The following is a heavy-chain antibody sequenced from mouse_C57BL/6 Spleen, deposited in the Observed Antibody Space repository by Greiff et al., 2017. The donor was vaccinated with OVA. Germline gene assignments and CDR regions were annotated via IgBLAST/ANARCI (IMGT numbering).Heavy chain of an antibody. D-gene: IGHD2-4*01. Sequence: VQLQQSGPGLVKPSQSLSLTCSVTGYSITSGYYWNWIRQFPGNKLEWMGYISYDGSNNYNPSLKNRISITRDTSKNQFFLKLNSVTTEDTATYYCARGDYDFLMDYWGQGTSVTVSS. CDR2: ISYDGSN. CDR3: ARGDYDFLMDY. V-gene: IGHV3-6*01. J-gene: IGHJ4*01. CDR1: GYSITSGYY.